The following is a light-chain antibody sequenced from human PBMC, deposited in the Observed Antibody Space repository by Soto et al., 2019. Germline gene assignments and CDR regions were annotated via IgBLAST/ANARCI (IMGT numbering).Light chain of an antibody. CDR2: GAS. CDR3: QHHGSSLTWT. Sequence: EIVLTQSPGTLSLSPGERASLSCRASQSVSSSYLAWYQQKPRQAPRLLIYGASSRATGIPDWFSGRASGTDFTLTICRLEPEEFAAYYCQHHGSSLTWTFGQGTKVDIK. V-gene: IGKV3-20*01. CDR1: QSVSSSY. J-gene: IGKJ1*01.